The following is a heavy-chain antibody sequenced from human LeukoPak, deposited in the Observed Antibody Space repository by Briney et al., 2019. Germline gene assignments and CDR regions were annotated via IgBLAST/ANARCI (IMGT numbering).Heavy chain of an antibody. J-gene: IGHJ4*02. D-gene: IGHD6-19*01. Sequence: GGSLRLSCAASGFTFSSYAMSWVCQAPGKGLEWVSAISGSGGSTYYADSVKGGFTISRDNSKNTLYLQMNSLRAEDTAVYYCAKDHEQWLGQDYFDYWGQGTLVTVSS. CDR1: GFTFSSYA. CDR3: AKDHEQWLGQDYFDY. CDR2: ISGSGGST. V-gene: IGHV3-23*01.